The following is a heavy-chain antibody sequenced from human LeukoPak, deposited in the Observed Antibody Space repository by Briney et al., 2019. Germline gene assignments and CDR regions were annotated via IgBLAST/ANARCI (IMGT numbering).Heavy chain of an antibody. CDR1: GFTFSSYW. Sequence: GGSLRLSCEASGFTFSSYWMAWVRQAPGKGLEWVANINPAGSDTYYVDSVKGRFTTSRDNAKKSTFLQMNSLRVEETALYYCVRWGVAADMQDWGQGTLVTVSS. CDR2: INPAGSDT. V-gene: IGHV3-7*01. CDR3: VRWGVAADMQD. D-gene: IGHD2-2*01. J-gene: IGHJ4*02.